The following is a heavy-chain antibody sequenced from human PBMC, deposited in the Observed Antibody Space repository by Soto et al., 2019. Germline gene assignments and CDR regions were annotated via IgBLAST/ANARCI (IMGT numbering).Heavy chain of an antibody. Sequence: PSETLSLTCTDSGGSISNYYCNWIRQPAGKGLEWIGRIYTSGSTNYDPSLKSRITMSVDSSKQELSLKLSSVTAADTALYYCARGGQDFWSGPFDYWGRGALVTVS. V-gene: IGHV4-4*07. CDR1: GGSISNYY. CDR2: IYTSGST. CDR3: ARGGQDFWSGPFDY. D-gene: IGHD3-3*01. J-gene: IGHJ4*02.